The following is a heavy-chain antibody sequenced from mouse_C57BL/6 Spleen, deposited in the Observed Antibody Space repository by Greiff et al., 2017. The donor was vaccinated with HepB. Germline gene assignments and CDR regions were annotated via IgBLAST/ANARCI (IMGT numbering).Heavy chain of an antibody. D-gene: IGHD2-3*01. V-gene: IGHV1-52*01. CDR1: GYTFTSYW. J-gene: IGHJ2*01. Sequence: QVQLQQPGAELVRPGSSVKLSCKASGYTFTSYWMHWVKQRPIQGLEWIGNIDPSDSETHYNQKFKDKATLTVDKSSSTAYMQLSSLTSEDSAVYYCARETWDGYYFDYWGQGTTLTVSS. CDR3: ARETWDGYYFDY. CDR2: IDPSDSET.